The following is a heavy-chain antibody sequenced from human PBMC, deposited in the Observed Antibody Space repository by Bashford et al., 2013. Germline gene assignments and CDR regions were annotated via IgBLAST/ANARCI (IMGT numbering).Heavy chain of an antibody. J-gene: IGHJ4*02. Sequence: ASVKVSCKASGYTFTSYYMHWVRQAPGQGLEWMGIINPSGGSTSYAQKFQGRVTMTSDTSTSTAYMELSSLRSEDTAVYYCARTSVAGTGFDYWGQGTLVTVSS. CDR2: INPSGGST. CDR3: ARTSVAGTGFDY. D-gene: IGHD6-19*01. V-gene: IGHV1-46*01. CDR1: GYTFTSYY.